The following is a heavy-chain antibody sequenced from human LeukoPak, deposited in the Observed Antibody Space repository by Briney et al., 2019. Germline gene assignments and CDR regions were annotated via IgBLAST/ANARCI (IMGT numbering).Heavy chain of an antibody. J-gene: IGHJ4*02. Sequence: GGSLRLSCVVSGFTFSRHWMHSVRQAPGKGLVWVSPVNDDGTYVDYADSVRGRFTISRDNSKNMLHLQMNSLRVEHTAVYYCVRGSSDWAGTDYWGQGTLVTVSS. D-gene: IGHD2-21*02. V-gene: IGHV3-74*01. CDR2: VNDDGTYV. CDR3: VRGSSDWAGTDY. CDR1: GFTFSRHW.